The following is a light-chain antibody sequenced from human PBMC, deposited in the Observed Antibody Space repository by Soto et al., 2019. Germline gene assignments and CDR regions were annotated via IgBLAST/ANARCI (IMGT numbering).Light chain of an antibody. CDR2: SNN. CDR3: SLYTSENTYV. CDR1: SSNIGSNN. Sequence: QSVLTQPPSASGTPGQRVTISCSGSSSNIGSNNVNWYQQLPGTAPKLLMFSNNQRPSGVPDRFSGSRSGTSASLAISGLQSEDEADYYCSLYTSENTYVFGTGTKLTVL. V-gene: IGLV1-44*01. J-gene: IGLJ1*01.